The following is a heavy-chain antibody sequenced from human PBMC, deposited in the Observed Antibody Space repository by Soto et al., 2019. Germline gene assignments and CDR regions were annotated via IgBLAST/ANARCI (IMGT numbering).Heavy chain of an antibody. CDR1: GFTFSTYV. CDR3: ARGRYCSSTSCSPMDV. CDR2: IWYDGSNK. J-gene: IGHJ6*02. V-gene: IGHV3-33*01. Sequence: PGGSLRLSCAASGFTFSTYVMHWVRQSPGKGLEWVAVIWYDGSNKYYADSVKGRFTISRDNSKNTLYLQMNSLRAEDTAVYYCARGRYCSSTSCSPMDVWGQGTTVTVSS. D-gene: IGHD2-2*01.